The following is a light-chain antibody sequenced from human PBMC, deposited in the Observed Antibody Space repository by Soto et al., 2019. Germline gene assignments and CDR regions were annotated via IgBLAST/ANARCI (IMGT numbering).Light chain of an antibody. J-gene: IGLJ3*02. CDR1: RGHNSYA. CDR3: QTWSTDIRV. CDR2: LNSDGSH. V-gene: IGLV4-69*01. Sequence: QSVLTQPPSASASLGASVKLTCTLSRGHNSYAIAWHQQQPEKGPRYLMKLNSDGSHSKGDGIPDRFSGASSGAERYLTISSLQYADEADYYCQTWSTDIRVFGGGTKLTVL.